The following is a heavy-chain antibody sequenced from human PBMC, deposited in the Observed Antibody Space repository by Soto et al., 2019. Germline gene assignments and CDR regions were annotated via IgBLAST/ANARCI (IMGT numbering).Heavy chain of an antibody. D-gene: IGHD1-26*01. CDR1: GGSVSSGSYY. J-gene: IGHJ1*01. CDR2: IYYSGST. CDR3: ARSGGSNFLEYFEH. V-gene: IGHV4-61*01. Sequence: SETLSLTCTGSGGSVSSGSYYWSWIRQPPGKGLEWIGYIYYSGSTNYNPSLKSRVTISVDTSKNQFSLKLSSVTAADTAVYFCARSGGSNFLEYFEHWGPGALVTVSS.